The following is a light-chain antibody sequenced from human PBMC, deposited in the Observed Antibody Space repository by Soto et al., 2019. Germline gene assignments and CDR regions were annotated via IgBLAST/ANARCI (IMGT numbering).Light chain of an antibody. CDR2: GAS. J-gene: IGKJ5*01. CDR1: QRISNSY. CDR3: QQYGSSLI. V-gene: IGKV3-20*01. Sequence: EIVLTQSPGTRSLSPGERATLSCRASQRISNSYLAWYQQKPGQAPRFRIDGASTRPIGIPDRFIGSGSGTDFTLTISRLEPEDFGLYYCQQYGSSLIFGQGTRLEIK.